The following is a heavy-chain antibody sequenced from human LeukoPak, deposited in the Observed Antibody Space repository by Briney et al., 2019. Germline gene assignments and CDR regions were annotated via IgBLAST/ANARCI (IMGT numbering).Heavy chain of an antibody. V-gene: IGHV3-64D*06. D-gene: IGHD2-15*01. CDR1: GFTFSSYV. Sequence: QPGGSLRLSCSASGFTFSSYVMHWVRQAPGKGLEYVSAISSNGGSTYYADSVKGRFTISRDNSKNTLYLQMSSLRAEDTAVYYCVKPRPPGYCSGGNCYGYPGYYFDSWGQGTLVTVSS. CDR2: ISSNGGST. J-gene: IGHJ4*02. CDR3: VKPRPPGYCSGGNCYGYPGYYFDS.